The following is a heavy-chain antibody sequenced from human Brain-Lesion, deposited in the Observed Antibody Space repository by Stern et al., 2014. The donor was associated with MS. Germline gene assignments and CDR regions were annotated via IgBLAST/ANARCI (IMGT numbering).Heavy chain of an antibody. Sequence: QVQLVESGAEVTKPGASVKVSCKASGYIFTGYYIPLVRQAPGQGLEWMAWINPNTGGTKYAQKFPGRVIMSRDTTISTADVELSRLTSDDTAVYYCARDQRGITIFGVVTDYYYLGMDVWGQGTTVTVSS. D-gene: IGHD3-3*01. CDR3: ARDQRGITIFGVVTDYYYLGMDV. V-gene: IGHV1-2*02. CDR2: INPNTGGT. CDR1: GYIFTGYY. J-gene: IGHJ6*02.